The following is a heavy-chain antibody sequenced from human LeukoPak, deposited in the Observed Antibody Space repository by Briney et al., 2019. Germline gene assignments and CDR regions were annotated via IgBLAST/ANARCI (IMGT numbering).Heavy chain of an antibody. CDR2: TYYRSKWYN. D-gene: IGHD6-13*01. V-gene: IGHV6-1*01. Sequence: SQTLSLTCAISGDSVSSNSAAWNWIRQSPSRGLEWLGRTYYRSKWYNDYAVSVKSRITINPDTSKNQFSLQLNSVTPEDTAVYYCARAKDSSSWFYWYFDLWGRGTLVTVSS. CDR3: ARAKDSSSWFYWYFDL. J-gene: IGHJ2*01. CDR1: GDSVSSNSAA.